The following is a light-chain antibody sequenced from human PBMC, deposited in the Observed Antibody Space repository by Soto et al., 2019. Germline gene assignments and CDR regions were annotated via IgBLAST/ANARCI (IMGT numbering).Light chain of an antibody. CDR2: DAS. CDR1: QSVSSY. V-gene: IGKV3-11*01. CDR3: QQRSNWTLT. Sequence: IVLTQSPATRSLSPGERATLSCRASQSVSSYLAWYQQKPGQAPRLLIYDASNRATGIPARFSGSGSGTDFTLTISSLETEDVSVYYCQQRSNWTLTFGGGTKVDIK. J-gene: IGKJ4*01.